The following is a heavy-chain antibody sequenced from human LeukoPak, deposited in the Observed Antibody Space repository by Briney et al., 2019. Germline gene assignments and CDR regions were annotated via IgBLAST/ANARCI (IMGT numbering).Heavy chain of an antibody. CDR3: ARDWWGVGAAGGGYMDV. D-gene: IGHD1-26*01. J-gene: IGHJ6*03. Sequence: SETLSLTCVLYGGSSTNYFWSWIRQPPGKGLEWIGYIYYTGSTSYNPSLKSRVTMSLDASKNQFSLQLHSVTPEDTAGYYCARDWWGVGAAGGGYMDVWGKGTTVTVSS. V-gene: IGHV4-59*12. CDR2: IYYTGST. CDR1: GGSSTNYF.